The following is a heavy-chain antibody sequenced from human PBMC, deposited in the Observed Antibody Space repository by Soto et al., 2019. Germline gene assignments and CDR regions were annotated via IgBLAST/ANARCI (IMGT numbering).Heavy chain of an antibody. CDR2: IKEDGSET. CDR3: ARGTVDPGLDY. Sequence: EVQLVESGGGLVQPGGSLRLSCAASGFTFSKYWMNWVRQTPGKGLEWVANIKEDGSETYYVDSLKGRFTIARDDAKNSRYLEMHSLRVEDTAVYYCARGTVDPGLDYWGQGTLVTVSS. J-gene: IGHJ4*02. CDR1: GFTFSKYW. D-gene: IGHD4-17*01. V-gene: IGHV3-7*01.